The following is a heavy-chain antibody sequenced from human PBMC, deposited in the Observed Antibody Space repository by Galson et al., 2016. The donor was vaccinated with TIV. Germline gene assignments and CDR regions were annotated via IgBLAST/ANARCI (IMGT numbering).Heavy chain of an antibody. CDR1: GYTFTIYA. CDR3: ARPPYCGGDCYKYDS. V-gene: IGHV1-3*01. D-gene: IGHD2-21*01. CDR2: INAGNGNT. J-gene: IGHJ4*02. Sequence: QSGAEVKKAGESLRISCKASGYTFTIYAMHWVRQAPGQRLEWMGWINAGNGNTKYSQKFQGRVTITRDTSASTAYMELSSPRSEDTAVYYCARPPYCGGDCYKYDSWGQGTLVAVSS.